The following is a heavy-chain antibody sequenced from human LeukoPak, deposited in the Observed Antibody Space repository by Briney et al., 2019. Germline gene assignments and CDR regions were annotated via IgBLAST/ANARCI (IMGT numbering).Heavy chain of an antibody. D-gene: IGHD2-2*01. Sequence: PGGSLRLSCAASGFTLSSYWMSWVRQAPGKGLEWVANINQDGNKRYYVDSVKGRFTISRDDAKNSLSLQMNSLRAEDTAVYYCARVGVVPAAMAFDYWGQGTLVTVSS. CDR1: GFTLSSYW. CDR2: INQDGNKR. V-gene: IGHV3-7*01. J-gene: IGHJ4*02. CDR3: ARVGVVPAAMAFDY.